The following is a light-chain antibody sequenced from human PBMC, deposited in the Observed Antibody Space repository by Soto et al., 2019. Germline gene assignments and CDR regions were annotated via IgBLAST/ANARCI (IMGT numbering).Light chain of an antibody. V-gene: IGLV2-23*01. J-gene: IGLJ2*01. CDR1: SNDLGSYNL. CDR2: EGS. Sequence: QSVLTQPASVSGSPGQSITISCTGTSNDLGSYNLVSWYQQHPGKAPKLMIYEGSKRPSGVSNRFSGSKSGNTASLTISGLQAEDEAAYYCSSYADSDTVVFGDGTKLTVL. CDR3: SSYADSDTVV.